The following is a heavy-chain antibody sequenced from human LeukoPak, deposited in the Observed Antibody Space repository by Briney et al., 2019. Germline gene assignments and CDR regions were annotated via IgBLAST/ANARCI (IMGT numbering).Heavy chain of an antibody. Sequence: ASVKVSCKASGYTFTIYGIGWVRQAPGQGLEWMGWINAYNGNTNYAQKVQGRVTMTTDTSISTAYMELRRLRSDDTAVYYCARAHGYDSSGYSEAYFDYWGEGTLVTVSS. CDR2: INAYNGNT. J-gene: IGHJ4*02. D-gene: IGHD3-22*01. CDR1: GYTFTIYG. V-gene: IGHV1-18*01. CDR3: ARAHGYDSSGYSEAYFDY.